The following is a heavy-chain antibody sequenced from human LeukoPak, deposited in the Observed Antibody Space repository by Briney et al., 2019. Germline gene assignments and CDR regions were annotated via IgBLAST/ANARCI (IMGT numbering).Heavy chain of an antibody. D-gene: IGHD5-18*01. J-gene: IGHJ5*02. Sequence: ETLSLTCTVSGGSISSSNWWGWVRQPPGKGLEWVSAISGSGGSTYYADSVKGRFTISRDNSKNTLYLQMNSLRAEDTAVYYCAKDQQLWLLLDWFDPWGQGTLVTVSS. V-gene: IGHV3-23*01. CDR3: AKDQQLWLLLDWFDP. CDR2: ISGSGGST. CDR1: GGSISSSN.